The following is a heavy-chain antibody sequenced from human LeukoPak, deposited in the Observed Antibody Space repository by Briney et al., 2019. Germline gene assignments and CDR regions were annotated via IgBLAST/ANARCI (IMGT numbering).Heavy chain of an antibody. CDR1: GFTFSSYS. J-gene: IGHJ4*02. CDR3: ARDSSYYDFWSGYYPTGLFDY. V-gene: IGHV3-21*01. D-gene: IGHD3-3*01. CDR2: ISSSSSYI. Sequence: GGSLRLSCAASGFTFSSYSMNWVRQAPGKGLEWVSSISSSSSYIYYADSVKGRFTISRDNAKNSPYLQMNSLRAEDTAVYYCARDSSYYDFWSGYYPTGLFDYWGQGTLVTVSS.